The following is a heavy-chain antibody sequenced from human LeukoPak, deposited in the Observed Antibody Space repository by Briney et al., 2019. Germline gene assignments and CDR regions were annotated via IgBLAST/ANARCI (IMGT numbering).Heavy chain of an antibody. CDR3: AREEVIAAAGPTLDY. Sequence: ASVKFSCKASGYTFTNYNMHWVRQAPGQVLEWLGWINPNSGGTNYAQKFQGRVTMTRDTSISTAYMELSRLRSDDTAVFYCAREEVIAAAGPTLDYWGQGALVTVSS. V-gene: IGHV1-2*02. CDR1: GYTFTNYN. J-gene: IGHJ4*02. D-gene: IGHD6-13*01. CDR2: INPNSGGT.